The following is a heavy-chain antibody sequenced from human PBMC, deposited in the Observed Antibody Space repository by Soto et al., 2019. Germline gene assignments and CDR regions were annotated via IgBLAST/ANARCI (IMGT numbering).Heavy chain of an antibody. Sequence: QVHLVQSGAEVKKPGASVKVACKASGYTFTSYGITWVRQAPGQGLAWMGWISAHNGNTDYAQKLQGRVIVTRDTSTSTAYMELRSLRSDDTAVYYCARGRYGDSWGQGALVTVSS. CDR3: ARGRYGDS. CDR1: GYTFTSYG. V-gene: IGHV1-18*01. J-gene: IGHJ4*02. D-gene: IGHD1-1*01. CDR2: ISAHNGNT.